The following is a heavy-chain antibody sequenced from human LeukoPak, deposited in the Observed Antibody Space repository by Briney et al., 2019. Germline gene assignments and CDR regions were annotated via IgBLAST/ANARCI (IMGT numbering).Heavy chain of an antibody. Sequence: SETLSLNCTVSGVSISNYYWGWIRQPAGMGLEWIGRIYASGSTNYNPSLKSRVTMSVDTSNNQFYLNLSSVTAADTAVYYCARTSARGAQFDYWGQGTLVTVSS. CDR1: GVSISNYY. CDR2: IYASGST. D-gene: IGHD3-10*01. V-gene: IGHV4-4*07. CDR3: ARTSARGAQFDY. J-gene: IGHJ4*02.